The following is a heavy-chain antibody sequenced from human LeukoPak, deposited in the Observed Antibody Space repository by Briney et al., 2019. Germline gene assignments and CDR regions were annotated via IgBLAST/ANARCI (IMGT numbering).Heavy chain of an antibody. J-gene: IGHJ3*02. CDR1: GFTFSSYA. D-gene: IGHD3-22*01. CDR3: AREYRGYYNDSSGLGAFDI. Sequence: GGSLRLSCAASGFTFSSYAMSWVRQAPGKGLEWVSAISGSGGSTYYADSVKGRFTISRDNSKNTLYLQMNSLRAEDTAVYYCAREYRGYYNDSSGLGAFDIWGQGTMVTVSS. CDR2: ISGSGGST. V-gene: IGHV3-23*01.